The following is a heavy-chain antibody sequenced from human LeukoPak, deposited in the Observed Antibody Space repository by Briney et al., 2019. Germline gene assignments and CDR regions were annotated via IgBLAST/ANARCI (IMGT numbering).Heavy chain of an antibody. D-gene: IGHD3-10*01. CDR2: IAYDGSSK. CDR1: GFTFRSDE. J-gene: IGHJ4*02. V-gene: IGHV3-30*04. CDR3: ARGTYYYGSGSYYPPDY. Sequence: SLRLSCEASGFTFRSDEMHWVRQAPGKGLEWVAVIAYDGSSKYYADSVKGRFTISRDNSKNTLSLQMNSLRAEDTAVYYCARGTYYYGSGSYYPPDYWGQGTLVTVSS.